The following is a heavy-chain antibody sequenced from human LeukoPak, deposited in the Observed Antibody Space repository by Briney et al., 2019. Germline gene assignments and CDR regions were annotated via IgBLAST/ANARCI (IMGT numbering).Heavy chain of an antibody. CDR2: IGGGGVL. D-gene: IGHD7-27*01. CDR3: ARDKNWAFDY. V-gene: IGHV3-48*03. J-gene: IGHJ4*02. CDR1: GFTFSSYE. Sequence: GGSLRLSCAASGFTFSSYEMNWVRQAPGKGLEWISYIGGGGVLTYSDSVKGRFTISRDNARNSLYLQMNSLRDDDTAVYYCARDKNWAFDYWGQGILVTVSS.